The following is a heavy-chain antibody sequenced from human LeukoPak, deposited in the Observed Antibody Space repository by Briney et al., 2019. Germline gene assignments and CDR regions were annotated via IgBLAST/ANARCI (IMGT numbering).Heavy chain of an antibody. CDR2: ITFSSSII. J-gene: IGHJ4*02. V-gene: IGHV3-48*01. CDR1: GFTFSSYS. CDR3: ARDRLHYGEYEKTFDY. Sequence: GGSLRLSCAASGFTFSSYSMNWVRQAPGKELEWVSYITFSSSIIYYADSVKGRFTISRDNAKNSLYLQMNSLRAEDTAVYYCARDRLHYGEYEKTFDYWGQGTLVSVSS. D-gene: IGHD4-17*01.